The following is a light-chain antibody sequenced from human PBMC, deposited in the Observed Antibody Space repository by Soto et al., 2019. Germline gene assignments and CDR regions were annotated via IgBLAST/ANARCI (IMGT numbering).Light chain of an antibody. CDR3: QQYYNWPRT. V-gene: IGKV3-15*01. J-gene: IGKJ1*01. Sequence: EIVMTQSPVTLSVSPGERATLSCRASQSVGNMLSWYQHKPGQAPRLLIYETSTRAAGVPARFSGSGSETDFTLTISSLQSEDLAIYYCQQYYNWPRTFGQGTKVDIK. CDR2: ETS. CDR1: QSVGNM.